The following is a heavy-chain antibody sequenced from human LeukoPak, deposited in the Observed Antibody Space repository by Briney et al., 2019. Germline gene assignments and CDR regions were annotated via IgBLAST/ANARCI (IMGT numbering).Heavy chain of an antibody. D-gene: IGHD2-2*02. CDR1: GGTFSSYA. CDR3: ARTNCSSTSCYTPTLVDWFDP. Sequence: GASVKVSCKASGGTFSSYAVSWVRQAPGQGLDWMGGIIPIFGTANYAQKFQGRVTITADESTSTAYMELSSLRSEDTAVYYCARTNCSSTSCYTPTLVDWFDPWGQGTLVTVSS. CDR2: IIPIFGTA. J-gene: IGHJ5*02. V-gene: IGHV1-69*01.